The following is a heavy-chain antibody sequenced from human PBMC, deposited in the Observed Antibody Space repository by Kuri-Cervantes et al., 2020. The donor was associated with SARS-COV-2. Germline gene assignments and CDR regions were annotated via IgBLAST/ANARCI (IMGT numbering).Heavy chain of an antibody. CDR2: ISSSSSYI. V-gene: IGHV3-21*04. D-gene: IGHD4-17*01. CDR1: GFTFSNYT. CDR3: AKGALKDYGNRFDP. J-gene: IGHJ5*02. Sequence: GGSLRLSCAASGFTFSNYTMNWVRQAPGKGLEWVSSISSSSSYIYDADSVKGRFTISRDNSKNTLFLQMNSLSVEDTAVYYCAKGALKDYGNRFDPWGQGTLVTVSS.